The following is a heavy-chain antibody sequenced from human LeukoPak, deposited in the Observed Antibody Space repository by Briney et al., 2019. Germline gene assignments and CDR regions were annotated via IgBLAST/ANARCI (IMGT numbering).Heavy chain of an antibody. V-gene: IGHV1-2*02. D-gene: IGHD3-22*01. CDR3: ARDHYYDSSGYYSDAFDI. CDR2: INPNSGGT. Sequence: GASVKVSCKASGYTFTGYYMHWVRQAPGQGLEWMGWINPNSGGTNYAQKFQGRVTMTRDTSISTAYMELSRLRSEDTAVYYCARDHYYDSSGYYSDAFDIWGQGTMVTVSS. CDR1: GYTFTGYY. J-gene: IGHJ3*02.